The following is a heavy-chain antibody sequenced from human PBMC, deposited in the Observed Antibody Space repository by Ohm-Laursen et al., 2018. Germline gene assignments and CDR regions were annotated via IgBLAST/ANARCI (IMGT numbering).Heavy chain of an antibody. CDR2: ISRNSGSI. J-gene: IGHJ6*02. Sequence: SLRLSCTASGFTFSNYWMHWVRQAPGKGLEWVPGISRNSGSIGYADSVKGRFTISRDNAKNSLYLQMNSLRAEDTALYYCAKDSSGGYYGMHVWGQGTTVTVSS. D-gene: IGHD3-10*01. CDR3: AKDSSGGYYGMHV. CDR1: GFTFSNYW. V-gene: IGHV3-9*01.